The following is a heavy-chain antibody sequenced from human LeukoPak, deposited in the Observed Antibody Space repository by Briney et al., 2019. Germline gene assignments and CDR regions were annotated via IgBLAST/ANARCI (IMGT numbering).Heavy chain of an antibody. CDR2: INPNSGGT. V-gene: IGHV1-2*02. CDR1: GYTFTGYY. J-gene: IGHJ4*02. D-gene: IGHD6-13*01. Sequence: SVTVSCKTSGYTFTGYYIHWVRQAPSQGLEGMGWINPNSGGTDYPQRFQDRVTMTTDTSTSKAYMELRSLRSGDSAVYFCARVPIPPYSSSWYQPFDYWGQGTLVTVS. CDR3: ARVPIPPYSSSWYQPFDY.